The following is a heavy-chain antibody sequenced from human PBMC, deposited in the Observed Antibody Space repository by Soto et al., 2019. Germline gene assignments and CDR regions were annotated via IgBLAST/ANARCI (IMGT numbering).Heavy chain of an antibody. D-gene: IGHD1-7*01. CDR2: ISSSSSYI. J-gene: IGHJ4*02. Sequence: EVQLVESGGGLVKPGGSLRLSCAASGFTFSSYSMNWVRQAPGKGLEWVSTISSSSSYIYYAYSVKGRFTISRDNAKNSLYLQMNSLRAEDTAVYYCARAGTTVDYWGQGTLVTVSS. CDR1: GFTFSSYS. CDR3: ARAGTTVDY. V-gene: IGHV3-21*01.